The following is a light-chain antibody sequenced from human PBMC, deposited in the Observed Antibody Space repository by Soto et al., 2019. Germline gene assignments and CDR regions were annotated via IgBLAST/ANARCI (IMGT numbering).Light chain of an antibody. J-gene: IGKJ2*01. CDR3: QQRSDWPPYT. Sequence: EIVLTQSPVTLSLSPGERATVSCRASQTVGTSLAWYQHKPGQAPRLLIYDASNRTTGIPIRFSGGVSGTEFTLTISSLEPEDFAIYYCQQRSDWPPYTFGQGTKVEV. V-gene: IGKV3-11*01. CDR2: DAS. CDR1: QTVGTS.